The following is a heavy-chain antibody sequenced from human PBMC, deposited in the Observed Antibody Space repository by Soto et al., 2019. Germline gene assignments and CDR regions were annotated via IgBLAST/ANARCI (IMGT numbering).Heavy chain of an antibody. CDR3: ATVVPAAPIDY. CDR2: ISGSGGST. D-gene: IGHD2-2*01. Sequence: GGSLRLSCAASGFTFSSYAMSWVRQAPGKGLEWVSAISGSGGSTYYADSVKGRFTISRDNSKNTLYLQINRQRAEDTAVYYCATVVPAAPIDYWGQGTLVTVSS. J-gene: IGHJ4*02. CDR1: GFTFSSYA. V-gene: IGHV3-23*01.